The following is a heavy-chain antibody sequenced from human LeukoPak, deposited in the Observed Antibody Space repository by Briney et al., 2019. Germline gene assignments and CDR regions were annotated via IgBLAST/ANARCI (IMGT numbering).Heavy chain of an antibody. CDR2: IYAGGDT. CDR3: ARDRYCSSGGCPLDY. D-gene: IGHD2-15*01. V-gene: IGHV3-66*01. Sequence: GGSLRLSCAASGFTVSSNYITWVRQAPGKGLEWVSVIYAGGDTYYSDSVKGRFTISRDNAKNSLYVQMISLRAEDTAVYYCARDRYCSSGGCPLDYWGQGTLVTVSS. J-gene: IGHJ4*02. CDR1: GFTVSSNY.